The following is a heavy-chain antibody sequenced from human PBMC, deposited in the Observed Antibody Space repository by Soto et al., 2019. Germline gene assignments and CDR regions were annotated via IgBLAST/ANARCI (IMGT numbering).Heavy chain of an antibody. D-gene: IGHD1-1*01. V-gene: IGHV1-69*13. Sequence: AASVKVSCKASGGTFSSYAIDWVRQAPGQGLEWMGGIIPLFGTTNYAQKLQGRVKLTADESTRTAYMELSTLTSEDTAVYYCARGTVTGSEYNYYYYGMDVWGQGTTVTVSS. CDR1: GGTFSSYA. J-gene: IGHJ6*02. CDR3: ARGTVTGSEYNYYYYGMDV. CDR2: IIPLFGTT.